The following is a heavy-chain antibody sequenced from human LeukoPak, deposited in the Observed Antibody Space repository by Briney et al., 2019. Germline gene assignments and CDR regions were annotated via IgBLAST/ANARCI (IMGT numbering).Heavy chain of an antibody. CDR3: ARGRITMVRGVTYYFDY. V-gene: IGHV4-39*07. Sequence: SETLSLTCTVSGGSFSSSSYYWGWIRQPPGKGLEWIGSIYYSGSTYYNPSLKSRVIISEDMSKNQFSLKLSSVTAADTAVYYCARGRITMVRGVTYYFDYWGQGTLVTVSS. D-gene: IGHD3-10*01. J-gene: IGHJ4*02. CDR2: IYYSGST. CDR1: GGSFSSSSYY.